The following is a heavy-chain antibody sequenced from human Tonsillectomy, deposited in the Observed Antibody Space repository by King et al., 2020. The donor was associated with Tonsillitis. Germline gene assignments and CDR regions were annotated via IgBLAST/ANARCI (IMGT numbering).Heavy chain of an antibody. Sequence: VQLVESGGGLVQPGGSLRLSCVASEFTFSAYWMTWVRQAPGKGLEWVANINRDESQKHYVDSVKGRFTISRDNAKNCVYLQMNSLRAEDTALYYCARDYTPTGGSSYYDAFDIWGQGTKVTVSS. D-gene: IGHD2-15*01. CDR1: EFTFSAYW. V-gene: IGHV3-7*03. CDR2: INRDESQK. J-gene: IGHJ3*02. CDR3: ARDYTPTGGSSYYDAFDI.